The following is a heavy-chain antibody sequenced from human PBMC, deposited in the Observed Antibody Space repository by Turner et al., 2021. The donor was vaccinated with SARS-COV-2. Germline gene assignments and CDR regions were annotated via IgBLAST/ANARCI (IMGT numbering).Heavy chain of an antibody. CDR1: GGSFSGYY. V-gene: IGHV4-34*02. CDR2: IHPSGTT. D-gene: IGHD2-15*01. Sequence: QVQLQQWGAGLLKPSETLSLTCAVYGGSFSGYYWTWIRQPPEKGLEWIGEIHPSGTTYYNPSLKGRVTMSVDTSKNQFYLKVSSVTAADTAVYYCAKGDDSRKSGLLWGQGTLVTVSS. CDR3: AKGDDSRKSGLL. J-gene: IGHJ4*02.